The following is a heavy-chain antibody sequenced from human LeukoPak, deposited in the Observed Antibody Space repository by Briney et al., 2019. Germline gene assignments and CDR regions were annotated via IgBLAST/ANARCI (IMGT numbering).Heavy chain of an antibody. J-gene: IGHJ3*02. CDR3: ARQSSLVGAWTFDI. Sequence: SETLSLTCTVSGGSISSSSYYWGWIRQPPGKGLEWIGSIYYSGSTYYNPSLKSRVTISVDTSKNQFSLKLSSVTAADTAVYYCARQSSLVGAWTFDIWGQGTMVTVSS. CDR1: GGSISSSSYY. CDR2: IYYSGST. D-gene: IGHD1-26*01. V-gene: IGHV4-39*01.